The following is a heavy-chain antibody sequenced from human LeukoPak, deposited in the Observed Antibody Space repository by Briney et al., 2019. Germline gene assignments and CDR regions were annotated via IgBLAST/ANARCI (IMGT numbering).Heavy chain of an antibody. CDR3: ARGRSPSYDFWSGYLGGFDY. Sequence: TGGSLRLSCAASGFTFSDYYMSWIRQAPGKGLEWVSYISSSGSTIYYADSVKGRFTISRDNAKNSLYLQMNSLRAEDTAVYYCARGRSPSYDFWSGYLGGFDYWGQGTLVTVSS. CDR2: ISSSGSTI. D-gene: IGHD3-3*01. CDR1: GFTFSDYY. V-gene: IGHV3-11*04. J-gene: IGHJ4*02.